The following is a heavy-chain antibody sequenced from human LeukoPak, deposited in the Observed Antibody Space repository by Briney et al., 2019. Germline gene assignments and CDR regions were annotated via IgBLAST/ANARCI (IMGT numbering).Heavy chain of an antibody. CDR1: GFIFDDYA. V-gene: IGHV3-9*01. Sequence: PGRSLRLSCAASGFIFDDYAMHWVRQAPGKGLELVSGISRNSGSIGYGDSVKGRFTISRDNAKNCLYLQMKSLRVEDTALYYCTKGWELISAFDYWGQGTLVTVSS. CDR3: TKGWELISAFDY. CDR2: ISRNSGSI. J-gene: IGHJ4*02. D-gene: IGHD1-26*01.